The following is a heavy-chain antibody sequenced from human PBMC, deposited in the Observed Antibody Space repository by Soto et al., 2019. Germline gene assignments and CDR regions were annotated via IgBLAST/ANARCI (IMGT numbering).Heavy chain of an antibody. J-gene: IGHJ4*02. CDR1: GFTFSSYA. CDR2: ISYDGSNK. Sequence: QVQLVESGGGVVQPGRSLRLSCAASGFTFSSYAMHWVRQAPGKGLEWVAVISYDGSNKYYADSVKGRFTISRDNSKNTLYLQMNSRRAEDTAVYYCARADAYSSSSFGYWGQGTLVTVSS. V-gene: IGHV3-30-3*01. CDR3: ARADAYSSSSFGY. D-gene: IGHD6-6*01.